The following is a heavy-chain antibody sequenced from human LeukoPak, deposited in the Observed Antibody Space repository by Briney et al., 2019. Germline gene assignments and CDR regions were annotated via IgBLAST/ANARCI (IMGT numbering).Heavy chain of an antibody. CDR1: GGTFSSYA. V-gene: IGHV1-69*13. J-gene: IGHJ4*02. D-gene: IGHD3-22*01. CDR2: IIPIFGTA. Sequence: SVKVSCKASGGTFSSYAISWVRQAPGQGLEWMGGIIPIFGTANYAQKFQGRVTITADESTSIAYMELSSLRSEDTAVYYCARDRPSYYDSSGYYGGDYWGQGTLVTVSS. CDR3: ARDRPSYYDSSGYYGGDY.